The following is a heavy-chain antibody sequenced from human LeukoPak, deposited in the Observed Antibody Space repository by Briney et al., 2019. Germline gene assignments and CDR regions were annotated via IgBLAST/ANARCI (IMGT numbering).Heavy chain of an antibody. CDR3: AGGSGSYSFY. V-gene: IGHV4-34*01. J-gene: IGHJ4*02. Sequence: PSETLSLTCAVCGGSFSGYYWSWIRQPPGKGLEWIGEINHSGSANYNPSLKSRVTISVDTSKNQFSLKLSSVTAADTAVYYCAGGSGSYSFYWGQGTLVTVSS. D-gene: IGHD3-10*01. CDR2: INHSGSA. CDR1: GGSFSGYY.